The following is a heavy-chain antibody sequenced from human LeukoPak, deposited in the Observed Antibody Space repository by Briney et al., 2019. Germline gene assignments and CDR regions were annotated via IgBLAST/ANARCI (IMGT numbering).Heavy chain of an antibody. Sequence: GGSLRLSCAASGFTFSSYGMRWVRQAPGQGLEWVAVIWYDGGIKYYAESVKGRFTISKDNSKSTLYLQMNSLRAEDTAVYYCARVVVPAAYYFDYWGQGTLVTVSS. J-gene: IGHJ4*02. CDR1: GFTFSSYG. CDR3: ARVVVPAAYYFDY. D-gene: IGHD2-2*01. CDR2: IWYDGGIK. V-gene: IGHV3-33*01.